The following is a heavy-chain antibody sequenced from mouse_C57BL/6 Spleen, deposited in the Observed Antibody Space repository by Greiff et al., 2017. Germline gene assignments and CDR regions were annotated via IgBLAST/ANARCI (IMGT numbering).Heavy chain of an antibody. CDR2: IDPSDSYT. J-gene: IGHJ2*01. D-gene: IGHD1-1*01. CDR1: GYTFTSYW. Sequence: QVQLKQPGAELVMPGASVKLSCKASGYTFTSYWMHWVKQRPGQGLEWIGEIDPSDSYTNYNQKFKGKSTLTVDKSSSTAYMQLSSLTSEDSAVYYGARSYYCSRYYFDYWGQGTTLTVSS. CDR3: ARSYYCSRYYFDY. V-gene: IGHV1-69*01.